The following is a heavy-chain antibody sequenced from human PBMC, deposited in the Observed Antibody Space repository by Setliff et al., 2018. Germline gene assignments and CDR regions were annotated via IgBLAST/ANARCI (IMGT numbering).Heavy chain of an antibody. Sequence: ETLSLTCAVSGYSISSGYYWGWIRQPPGKGLEWIGNIYHSGSTYYNPSLKGRVTISGDTSKNQFSLKLTAVTAADTAIYYCARHRAVAGAYYFDFWGQGTLVTVSS. V-gene: IGHV4-38-2*01. CDR3: ARHRAVAGAYYFDF. CDR1: GYSISSGYY. J-gene: IGHJ4*02. CDR2: IYHSGST. D-gene: IGHD6-19*01.